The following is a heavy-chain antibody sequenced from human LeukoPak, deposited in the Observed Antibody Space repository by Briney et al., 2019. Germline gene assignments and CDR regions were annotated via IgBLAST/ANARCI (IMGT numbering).Heavy chain of an antibody. V-gene: IGHV4-39*01. CDR1: GDSIGSSHYY. CDR2: IYFDGST. CDR3: ARRSHCTGSSCPSV. Sequence: SETLSLTCTISGDSIGSSHYYWVWIRQRPGKGLEWVGSIYFDGSTYYNPALKSRVTIFSDTSKVQLSLKLSSVTATDTAVYYCARRSHCTGSSCPSVWGQGTTVTVSS. D-gene: IGHD2-15*01. J-gene: IGHJ6*02.